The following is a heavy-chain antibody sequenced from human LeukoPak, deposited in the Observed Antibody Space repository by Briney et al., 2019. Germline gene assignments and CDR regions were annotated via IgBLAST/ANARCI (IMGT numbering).Heavy chain of an antibody. Sequence: GGTLRLSCAASGFTFSSYAMSWVRQAPGKGLEWVSATSSSDAGTYYAESVRGRFTISRDNSKNTLFLQMNSLRAEDAAVYYCARVLRGYSGYGVYYYMDVWGKGTTVTISS. V-gene: IGHV3-23*01. CDR2: TSSSDAGT. J-gene: IGHJ6*03. CDR1: GFTFSSYA. CDR3: ARVLRGYSGYGVYYYMDV. D-gene: IGHD5-12*01.